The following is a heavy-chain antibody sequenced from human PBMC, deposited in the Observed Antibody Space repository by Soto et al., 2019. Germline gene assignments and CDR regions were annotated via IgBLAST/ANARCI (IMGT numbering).Heavy chain of an antibody. D-gene: IGHD2-21*01. Sequence: QAHLVESGGGVVQPGRSLRLSCEASGFTFSTDEMHWVRQAPGKGLQWVAVISNDGNNKDYADSVKGRFTISRDNSRNTLYLQMNSLRAEDTAVYYCARDKDCGGISCCNAFDVWGQGTTVTVSS. CDR2: ISNDGNNK. V-gene: IGHV3-30-3*01. CDR1: GFTFSTDE. CDR3: ARDKDCGGISCCNAFDV. J-gene: IGHJ3*01.